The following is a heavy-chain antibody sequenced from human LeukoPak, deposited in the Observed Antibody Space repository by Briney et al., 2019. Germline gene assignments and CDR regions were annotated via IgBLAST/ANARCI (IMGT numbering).Heavy chain of an antibody. CDR2: IWYDGSNK. V-gene: IGHV3-33*01. D-gene: IGHD5-24*01. J-gene: IGHJ1*01. Sequence: RGGAPRLSSAASVFTLSSYGIHSGRQAPGKGREWGAVIWYDGSNKYYGDSVKGRFTISRDNSKKTLYLQMNSLRVEDTAVYYCARGDGYNDAEYLQHWGQGTLVTVS. CDR1: VFTLSSYG. CDR3: ARGDGYNDAEYLQH.